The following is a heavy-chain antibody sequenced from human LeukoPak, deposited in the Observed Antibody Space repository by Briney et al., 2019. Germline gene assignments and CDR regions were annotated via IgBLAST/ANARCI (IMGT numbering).Heavy chain of an antibody. CDR3: ARGPSNYYMDV. Sequence: GASVTVSCKASGYTFNSYGITWMRQARGQGLEWMGWISGYNGDTKYAQKLQGRVTMTIDTATSTADMELRSLRSDDTAVYYCARGPSNYYMDVWGKGTPVTVSS. CDR2: ISGYNGDT. CDR1: GYTFNSYG. V-gene: IGHV1-18*01. J-gene: IGHJ6*03.